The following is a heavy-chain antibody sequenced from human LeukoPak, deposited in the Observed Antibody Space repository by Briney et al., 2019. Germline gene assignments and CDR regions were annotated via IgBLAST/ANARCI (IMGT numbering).Heavy chain of an antibody. J-gene: IGHJ4*02. V-gene: IGHV3-21*04. D-gene: IGHD6-19*01. CDR1: GFTFSSYW. Sequence: GGSLRLSCADSGFTFSSYWMSWVRQAPGKGLEWVSSISSSSSYIYYADSVKGRFTISRDNAKNSLYLQMDSLRAEDTALYYCGRDLSGWYGPDYWGQGTLVTVSS. CDR2: ISSSSSYI. CDR3: GRDLSGWYGPDY.